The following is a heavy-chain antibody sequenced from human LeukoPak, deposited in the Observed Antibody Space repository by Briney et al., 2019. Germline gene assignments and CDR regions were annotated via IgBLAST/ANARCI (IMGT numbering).Heavy chain of an antibody. V-gene: IGHV4-61*01. CDR2: ISYSGRA. D-gene: IGHD2-2*01. J-gene: IGHJ4*02. CDR1: GGSVSSDNYY. CDR3: ARDFCSSTSCHFDY. Sequence: SETLSLTCTVSGGSVSSDNYYWTWIRQPPGKGLEWFGYISYSGRATYNPSLKSRVTTSMDTSKNQFSLNLSSVTAADTAVYYCARDFCSSTSCHFDYWGQGTLVTVSS.